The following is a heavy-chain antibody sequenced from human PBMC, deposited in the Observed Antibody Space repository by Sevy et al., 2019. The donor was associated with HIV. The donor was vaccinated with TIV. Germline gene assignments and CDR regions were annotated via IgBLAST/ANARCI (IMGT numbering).Heavy chain of an antibody. CDR1: GFSFSSYW. CDR3: ARLRGGYDFDY. V-gene: IGHV3-7*01. D-gene: IGHD5-12*01. J-gene: IGHJ4*02. Sequence: GGSLRLSCAASGFSFSSYWMSWVRQAPGKGLEWVANIKQDGSEKDYVDSGKGRFTISRDNAKNSLYLQMKSLRAEDTAVYYCARLRGGYDFDYWGQGTQVTVSS. CDR2: IKQDGSEK.